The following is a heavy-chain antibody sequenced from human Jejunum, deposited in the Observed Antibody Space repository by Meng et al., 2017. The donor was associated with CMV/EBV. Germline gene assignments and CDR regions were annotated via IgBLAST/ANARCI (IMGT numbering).Heavy chain of an antibody. J-gene: IGHJ4*02. Sequence: LSCLGTGFMFSSPWMNWVRQAPGKRLEWVGRITNRDTGQSTDYSPSVQGRFFISRDDSKNTLFLQMNSLNNEDTAVYFCAREDYGLIDWGQGTLVTVSS. CDR3: AREDYGLID. CDR1: GFMFSSPW. CDR2: ITNRDTGQST. D-gene: IGHD2-8*01. V-gene: IGHV3-15*07.